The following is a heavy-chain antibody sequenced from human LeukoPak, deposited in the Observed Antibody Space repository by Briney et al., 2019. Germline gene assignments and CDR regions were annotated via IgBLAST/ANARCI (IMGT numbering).Heavy chain of an antibody. D-gene: IGHD6-13*01. CDR3: AIAAAGTYYYYGMDV. CDR1: GYTFTSDD. Sequence: ASVKVSCKASGYTFTSDDINGVRQATGQGLEWMGWMNPNSGNTGYAQKFQGRVTMTRNTSISTAYMELSSLRSEDTAVYYCAIAAAGTYYYYGMDVWGQGTTVTVSS. V-gene: IGHV1-8*01. CDR2: MNPNSGNT. J-gene: IGHJ6*02.